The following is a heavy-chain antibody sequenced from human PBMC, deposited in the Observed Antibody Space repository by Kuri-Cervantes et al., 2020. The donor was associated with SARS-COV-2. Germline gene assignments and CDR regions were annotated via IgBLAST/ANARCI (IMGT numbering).Heavy chain of an antibody. J-gene: IGHJ4*02. Sequence: GESLKISCTASGFTFGDYAMSWFRQAPGKGLEWVSYISSSSSTIYYADSVKGRFTISRDNAKNSLYLQMNSLRAEDTAVYYCAKDQGDDYYDSSGYYGWGVVDYWGQGTLVTVSS. CDR1: GFTFGDYA. CDR3: AKDQGDDYYDSSGYYGWGVVDY. CDR2: ISSSSSTI. V-gene: IGHV3-48*01. D-gene: IGHD3-22*01.